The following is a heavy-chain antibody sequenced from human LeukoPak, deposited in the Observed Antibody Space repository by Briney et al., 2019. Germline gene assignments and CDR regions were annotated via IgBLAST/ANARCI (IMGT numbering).Heavy chain of an antibody. CDR2: IRYDGSNK. J-gene: IGHJ4*02. D-gene: IGHD2-15*01. CDR3: ARVEEVFRYCSGGSCYGIGY. CDR1: GFTFSSYG. Sequence: GGSLRLSCAASGFTFSSYGMHWVRQAPGKGLEWVAVIRYDGSNKYYADSVKDRFTISRDNSKNTLYLQMNSLRAEDTAVYYCARVEEVFRYCSGGSCYGIGYWGQGTLVTVSS. V-gene: IGHV3-33*01.